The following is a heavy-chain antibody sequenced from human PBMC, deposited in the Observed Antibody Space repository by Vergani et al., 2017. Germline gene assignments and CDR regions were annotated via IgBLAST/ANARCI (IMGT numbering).Heavy chain of an antibody. Sequence: EVQLVESGGGLVKPGGSLRLSCAASGFTFSNAWMSWVRQAPGKGLEWVGRIKSKTDGGTTDYAAPVKGRFTISRDDSKNTLYLQMNSLKTEDTAVYYCTTGPPLFLVVVAATPADYWGQGTLVTVSS. CDR2: IKSKTDGGTT. CDR3: TTGPPLFLVVVAATPADY. D-gene: IGHD2-15*01. J-gene: IGHJ4*02. CDR1: GFTFSNAW. V-gene: IGHV3-15*01.